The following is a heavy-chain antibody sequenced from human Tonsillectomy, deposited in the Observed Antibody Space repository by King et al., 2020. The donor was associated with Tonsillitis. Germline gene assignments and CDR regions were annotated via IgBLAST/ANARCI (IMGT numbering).Heavy chain of an antibody. V-gene: IGHV1-69*13. J-gene: IGHJ6*03. CDR2: IIPIFGTA. Sequence: QLVQSGAEVKKPGSSVKVSCKASGGTFSSYAVSWVRQTPGQGLECLGGIIPIFGTANYAQKLQDRFTITADESTSTVYMELSSLRSEDTAVYYCASDFVRGPCYYMDVWGKGTTVTVSS. D-gene: IGHD6-6*01. CDR3: ASDFVRGPCYYMDV. CDR1: GGTFSSYA.